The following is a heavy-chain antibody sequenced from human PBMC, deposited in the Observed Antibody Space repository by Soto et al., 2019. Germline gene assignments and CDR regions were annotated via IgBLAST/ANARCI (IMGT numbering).Heavy chain of an antibody. D-gene: IGHD3-10*01. Sequence: QVQLLASGPGLVKPSETMSLTCTVSGGSISRYYWTWIRQPPGKGLEWIGFMYNSGSTHYNPSLKSRVTISLDTSKNQVSLNLRSVTAADTAVYYCASMGYHYGSGSYPLDYWGQGTLVTVAS. CDR1: GGSISRYY. V-gene: IGHV4-59*08. CDR2: MYNSGST. J-gene: IGHJ4*02. CDR3: ASMGYHYGSGSYPLDY.